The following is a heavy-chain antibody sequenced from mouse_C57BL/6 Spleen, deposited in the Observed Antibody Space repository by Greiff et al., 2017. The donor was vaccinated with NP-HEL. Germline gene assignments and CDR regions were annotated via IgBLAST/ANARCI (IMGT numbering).Heavy chain of an antibody. CDR1: GYTFTSYW. J-gene: IGHJ1*03. Sequence: VQLQEPGAELVMPGASVKLSCKASGYTFTSYWMHWVKQRPGQGLEWIGEIDPSDSYTNYNQKFKGKSTLTVDKSSSTAYMQLSSLTSEDSAVYYCARRDGYYWYFDVWGTGTTGTVSS. D-gene: IGHD2-3*01. CDR3: ARRDGYYWYFDV. CDR2: IDPSDSYT. V-gene: IGHV1-69*01.